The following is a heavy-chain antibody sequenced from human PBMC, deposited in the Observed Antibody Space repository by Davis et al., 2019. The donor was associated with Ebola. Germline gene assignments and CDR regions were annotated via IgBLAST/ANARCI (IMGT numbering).Heavy chain of an antibody. CDR3: ARVYCSGGTCYSAYYYGMDV. CDR1: GGSISSSNW. D-gene: IGHD2-15*01. CDR2: IYHSGST. Sequence: GSLRLSCDVSGGSISSSNWWSWVRQPPGKGLEWIGEIYHSGSTNYNPSLKSRVTISVDKSKNQFSLKLTSVTAADTAVYYCARVYCSGGTCYSAYYYGMDVWGQGTTVTVSS. V-gene: IGHV4-4*02. J-gene: IGHJ6*02.